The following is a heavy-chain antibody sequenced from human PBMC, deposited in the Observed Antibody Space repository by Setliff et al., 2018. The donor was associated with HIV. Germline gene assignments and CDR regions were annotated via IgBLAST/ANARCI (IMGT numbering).Heavy chain of an antibody. Sequence: SETLSLTCGVYGGSFSGYYWSWIRQSPGKGLEWIGEINDSGGTTYSPSLKSRVTISVDTSKSQFSLRLTSVTAADTGVYFCARTAPLEVWPFDSWGQGTLVTVSS. J-gene: IGHJ4*02. CDR3: ARTAPLEVWPFDS. V-gene: IGHV4-34*01. CDR1: GGSFSGYY. D-gene: IGHD2-21*02. CDR2: INDSGGT.